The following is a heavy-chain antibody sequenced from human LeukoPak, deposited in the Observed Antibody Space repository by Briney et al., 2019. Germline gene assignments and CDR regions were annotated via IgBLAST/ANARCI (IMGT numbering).Heavy chain of an antibody. Sequence: PSETLSLTCTVTGGSISSYYWGWIRQPPAKGLVWIGYIHHSGSTKYNPSLKSRVTISVDTSKNQFSLKLSSVTAADTAVYYCVTGSQWLVMFEYWGQGTLVTVSS. CDR3: VTGSQWLVMFEY. V-gene: IGHV4-59*01. J-gene: IGHJ4*02. D-gene: IGHD6-19*01. CDR1: GGSISSYY. CDR2: IHHSGST.